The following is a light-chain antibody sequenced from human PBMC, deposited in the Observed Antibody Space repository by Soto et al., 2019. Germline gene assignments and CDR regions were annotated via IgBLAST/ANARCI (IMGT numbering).Light chain of an antibody. CDR2: GAS. CDR1: QSVSSSY. CDR3: QQYNTWPIT. V-gene: IGKV3-20*01. Sequence: EIVLTQSPGTLSLSPGERATLSCRASQSVSSSYLAWYQQKPGQPPRLLIYGASSRATGIPDRFSGSGSGTDFTLTISRLEPEDFAIYYCQQYNTWPITFGQGTRLENK. J-gene: IGKJ5*01.